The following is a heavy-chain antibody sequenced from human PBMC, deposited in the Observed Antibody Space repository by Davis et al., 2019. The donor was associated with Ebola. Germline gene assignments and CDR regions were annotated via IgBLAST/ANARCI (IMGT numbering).Heavy chain of an antibody. CDR3: ARGWATVTTSGAYYYYGMDV. CDR2: IVVGSGNT. Sequence: SVKVSCKASGFTFTSSAVQWVRQARGQRLEWIGWIVVGSGNTNYAQKFQKRVTITRDMSTSTAYMELSSLRSEDTAGYYCARGWATVTTSGAYYYYGMDVWGQGTTVTVSS. V-gene: IGHV1-58*01. J-gene: IGHJ6*02. D-gene: IGHD4-17*01. CDR1: GFTFTSSA.